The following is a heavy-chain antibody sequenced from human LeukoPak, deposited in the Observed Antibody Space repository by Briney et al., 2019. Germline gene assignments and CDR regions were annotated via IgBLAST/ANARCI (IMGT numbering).Heavy chain of an antibody. CDR2: IYYTGST. Sequence: SETLSLTCTVSGGSISSHFWSWIRQPPGKGREWIGSIYYTGSTNYNPSLKSRVTISVDTSNNRFSLRLSSLTAADTAVYYCARSYNSGSYYPYFFDYWGQGTLVTVSS. CDR3: ARSYNSGSYYPYFFDY. J-gene: IGHJ4*02. V-gene: IGHV4-59*11. D-gene: IGHD3-10*01. CDR1: GGSISSHF.